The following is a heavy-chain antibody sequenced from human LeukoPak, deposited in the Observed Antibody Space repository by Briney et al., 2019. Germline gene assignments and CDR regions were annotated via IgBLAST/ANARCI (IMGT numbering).Heavy chain of an antibody. Sequence: GGSLRLSCAGSGFTFSSYGMHWVRQAPGKGLERVAVISYDGSNKYYADSVKGRFTISRDNSKNTLYLQMNSLRAEDTAVYYCAKGPLGYYDSSGYYPYYFDYWGQGTLVTVSS. CDR1: GFTFSSYG. CDR2: ISYDGSNK. V-gene: IGHV3-30*18. J-gene: IGHJ4*02. CDR3: AKGPLGYYDSSGYYPYYFDY. D-gene: IGHD3-22*01.